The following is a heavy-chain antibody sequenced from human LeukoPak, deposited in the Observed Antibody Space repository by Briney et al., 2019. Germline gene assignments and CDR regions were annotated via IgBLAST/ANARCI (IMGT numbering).Heavy chain of an antibody. CDR1: GYTFTGYY. V-gene: IGHV1-2*02. D-gene: IGHD3-10*01. CDR3: ARGRSFGELGVY. J-gene: IGHJ4*02. Sequence: ASVKVSCKSSGYTFTGYYMHWVRQAPGQGLEWMGWINPNSGGTNYAQNFQGRVTMTRDTFISTAYMELSRLTSDDTAVYYCARGRSFGELGVYWGQGTLLTVSS. CDR2: INPNSGGT.